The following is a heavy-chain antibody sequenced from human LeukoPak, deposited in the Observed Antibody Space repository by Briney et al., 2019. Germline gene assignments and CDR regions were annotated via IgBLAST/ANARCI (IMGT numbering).Heavy chain of an antibody. Sequence: PGRSLRLSCAASGFTFSSYGMHWVRQAPGKGLEGVAVISYDGSNKYYGDSVKGRLTISRDNSKNTLYLQMNSLRAEDTAVYYCAREGETYGYGHVQNAYWGQGTLVTVSS. CDR2: ISYDGSNK. CDR1: GFTFSSYG. V-gene: IGHV3-30*03. CDR3: AREGETYGYGHVQNAY. D-gene: IGHD5-18*01. J-gene: IGHJ4*02.